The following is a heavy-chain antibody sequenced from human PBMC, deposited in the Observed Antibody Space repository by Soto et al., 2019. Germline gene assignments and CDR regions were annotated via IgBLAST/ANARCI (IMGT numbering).Heavy chain of an antibody. V-gene: IGHV4-30-2*01. CDR1: GGSISRGGYS. D-gene: IGHD3-3*01. CDR3: ARVRDR. Sequence: QLQLQESGSGLVNPSQTLSLTCAVSGGSISRGGYSWSWIRQPPGKGLEWIGYISHSGSTYYHPYIKRGFTTVVDRSKNQLSLMVSCVIGSDAAVYYCARVRDRWCQGTLGTVS. CDR2: ISHSGST. J-gene: IGHJ5*02.